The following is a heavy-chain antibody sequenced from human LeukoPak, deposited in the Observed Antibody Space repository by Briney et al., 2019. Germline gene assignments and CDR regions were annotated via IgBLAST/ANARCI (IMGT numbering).Heavy chain of an antibody. D-gene: IGHD3-10*01. CDR1: GDSISGYH. Sequence: SETLSLTCTVSGDSISGYHWSWVRQPPGKGLEWIGFIHRSGSSDYNPSLKSRVAISGDSSKNQSSLTLTSVTAADTAIYYCVGANFYGSGSYGAPYNYWGQGMLVTVSS. CDR3: VGANFYGSGSYGAPYNY. CDR2: IHRSGSS. V-gene: IGHV4-4*08. J-gene: IGHJ4*02.